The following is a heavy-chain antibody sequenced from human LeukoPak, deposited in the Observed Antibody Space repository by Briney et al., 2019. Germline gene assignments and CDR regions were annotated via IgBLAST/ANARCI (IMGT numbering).Heavy chain of an antibody. Sequence: GASVKVSCKASGYTFTSYDINWVRQATGQGLEWMGWMNPNSGNTGYAQKFQGRVTMTRNTSISTAYMELSSLRSEDTAVYYCARVVYCSSTSCSPRGFDPWGQGTLVTVSS. V-gene: IGHV1-8*01. CDR3: ARVVYCSSTSCSPRGFDP. J-gene: IGHJ5*02. CDR2: MNPNSGNT. CDR1: GYTFTSYD. D-gene: IGHD2-2*01.